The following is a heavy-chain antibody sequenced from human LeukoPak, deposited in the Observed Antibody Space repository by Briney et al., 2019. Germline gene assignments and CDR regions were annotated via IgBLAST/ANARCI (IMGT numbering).Heavy chain of an antibody. J-gene: IGHJ5*02. V-gene: IGHV3-11*04. CDR3: ARESNIVVVVAATKTNWFDP. Sequence: GGSLRLSCAASVLTFSDYHVSWLPQARGKGVEWVSYISCSGSTIYYADCVKGRFTISRDNAKNSLNLQMNRLRAEDTAVYDCARESNIVVVVAATKTNWFDPWGQGTLVTVSS. CDR2: ISCSGSTI. CDR1: VLTFSDYH. D-gene: IGHD2-15*01.